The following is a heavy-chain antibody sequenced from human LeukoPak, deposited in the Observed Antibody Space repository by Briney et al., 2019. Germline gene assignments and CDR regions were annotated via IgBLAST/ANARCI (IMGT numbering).Heavy chain of an antibody. Sequence: GGSLRLSCAASGFTFSSYEMNWVRQAPGKGLEWVSYISSSGSTIYYADSVRGRFTTSRDNAKNSLYLQMNSLRAEDTAVYYCAELGITMIGGVWGKGTTVTISS. CDR1: GFTFSSYE. CDR3: AELGITMIGGV. V-gene: IGHV3-48*03. J-gene: IGHJ6*04. D-gene: IGHD3-10*02. CDR2: ISSSGSTI.